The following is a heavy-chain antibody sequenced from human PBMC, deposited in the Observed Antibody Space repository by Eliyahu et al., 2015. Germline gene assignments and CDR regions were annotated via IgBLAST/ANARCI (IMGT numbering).Heavy chain of an antibody. CDR3: TTGDDYIWGNYHGDDAFDI. D-gene: IGHD3-16*02. Sequence: EVQLVESGGGMVKPGGSLKLSCAVSGLXFXXXWCGXARQAPGKGXEWVGHIKANADGGTTDYAAPVKGRFTVSRDDSKNTLYLQMNSLKADDTAVYYCTTGDDYIWGNYHGDDAFDIWGQGTMVTVSS. J-gene: IGHJ3*02. CDR2: IKANADGGTT. V-gene: IGHV3-15*01. CDR1: GLXFXXXW.